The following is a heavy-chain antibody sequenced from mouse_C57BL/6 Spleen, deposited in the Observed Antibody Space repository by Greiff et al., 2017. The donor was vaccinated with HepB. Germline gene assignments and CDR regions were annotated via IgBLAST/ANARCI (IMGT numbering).Heavy chain of an antibody. Sequence: HVQLQQPGAELVRPGSSVKLSCKASGYTFTSYWMDWVKQRPGQGLEWIGNIYPSDSETHYNQKFKDKATLTVDKSSSTAYMQLSSLTSEDSAVYYCAREIYYGNYGYVYYAMDYWGQGTSVTVSS. CDR2: IYPSDSET. CDR3: AREIYYGNYGYVYYAMDY. CDR1: GYTFTSYW. D-gene: IGHD2-1*01. J-gene: IGHJ4*01. V-gene: IGHV1-61*01.